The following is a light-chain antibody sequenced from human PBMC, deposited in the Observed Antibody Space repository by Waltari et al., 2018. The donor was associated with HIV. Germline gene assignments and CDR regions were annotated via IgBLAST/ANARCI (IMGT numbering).Light chain of an antibody. V-gene: IGKV3-20*01. Sequence: IVLTQSPDTLSFAPGEKSTLSCRSSQAISLNYLAWYQQKPGHAPRLLNSGASVRAADIPDRFSGSGSGADFTLTISRLEAADSAVYHCQQYATSPRTFGQGTSLEIK. J-gene: IGKJ2*01. CDR2: GAS. CDR1: QAISLNY. CDR3: QQYATSPRT.